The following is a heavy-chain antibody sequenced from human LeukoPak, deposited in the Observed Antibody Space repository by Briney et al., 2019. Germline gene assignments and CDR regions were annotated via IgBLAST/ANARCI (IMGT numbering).Heavy chain of an antibody. J-gene: IGHJ4*02. CDR1: GFTFNSYA. Sequence: GGFLRLYCAASGFTFNSYAMSWVRQAPGKGLEWVSVISGSGDTAYYADSVKGRVTTTRDNSRNTLYLQMNSLRAEDTAVYYCASLPLQQLRRGYWGQGTLVTVSS. CDR3: ASLPLQQLRRGY. D-gene: IGHD4-11*01. CDR2: ISGSGDTA. V-gene: IGHV3-23*01.